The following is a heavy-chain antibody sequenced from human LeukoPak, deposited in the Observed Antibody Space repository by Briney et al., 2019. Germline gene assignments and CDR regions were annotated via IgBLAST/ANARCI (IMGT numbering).Heavy chain of an antibody. CDR2: ISSSSSYI. Sequence: GGSLRLSCAASGFTFSSYSMNWVRQAPGKGLEWVSSISSSSSYIYYADSVKGRFTISRDNAKNSLYLQMNSLRAEDTAVYYCAREGFSGYGSRKPNLFDYWGQGTLVTVSS. D-gene: IGHD2-2*01. J-gene: IGHJ4*02. CDR1: GFTFSSYS. V-gene: IGHV3-21*01. CDR3: AREGFSGYGSRKPNLFDY.